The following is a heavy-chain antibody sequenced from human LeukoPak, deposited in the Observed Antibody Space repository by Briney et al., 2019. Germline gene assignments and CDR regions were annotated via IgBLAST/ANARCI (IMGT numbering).Heavy chain of an antibody. CDR3: ARDACVSCGGDCCHDP. D-gene: IGHD2-21*02. CDR2: ISAYNGDT. V-gene: IGHV1-18*01. J-gene: IGHJ5*02. CDR1: GYTFTNYG. Sequence: ASVKVSCKASGYTFTNYGISWERQAPGQGLEWMAWISAYNGDTRFAQKFQGRVILTTDTSTTTAYMDLRNLRSDDTAVYYCARDACVSCGGDCCHDPWGQGTLVTVSS.